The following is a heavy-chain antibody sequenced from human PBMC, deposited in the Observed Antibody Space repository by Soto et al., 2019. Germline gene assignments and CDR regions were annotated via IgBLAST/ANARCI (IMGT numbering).Heavy chain of an antibody. J-gene: IGHJ6*04. Sequence: EVLLLESGGGLVQPGGSLRLSCEASGFSFSSFAMNWVRQAPGKGLEWVSAIGDSGASTYYADSVKGRFTISRDNSRNTLYVQLSSLRAEATAVYYCAKGVELDVWGNGTAVTVSS. CDR2: IGDSGAST. CDR3: AKGVELDV. CDR1: GFSFSSFA. D-gene: IGHD1-26*01. V-gene: IGHV3-23*01.